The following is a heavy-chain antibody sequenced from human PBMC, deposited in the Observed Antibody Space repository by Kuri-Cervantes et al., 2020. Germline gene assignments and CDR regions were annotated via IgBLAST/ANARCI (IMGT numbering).Heavy chain of an antibody. CDR1: GGSISSGGYY. V-gene: IGHV4-31*03. J-gene: IGHJ4*02. CDR2: IYYSGST. CDR3: ARGGRGDYFI. Sequence: SETLSLTCTVSGGSISSGGYYWSWIRQHPGKGLEWIGYIYYSGSTYYNPSLKSRVTISVDTSKNQFSLKLSSVTAADAAVYYCARGGRGDYFIWGQGTLVTVSS. D-gene: IGHD4-17*01.